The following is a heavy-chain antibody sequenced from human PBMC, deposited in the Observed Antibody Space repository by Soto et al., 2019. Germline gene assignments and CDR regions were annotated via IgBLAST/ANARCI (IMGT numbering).Heavy chain of an antibody. CDR3: ARDTTITRPI. CDR2: IYSGGNT. D-gene: IGHD1-1*01. V-gene: IGHV3-53*01. Sequence: EVQVVESGGGLIQPGGSLRLSCADSGFNVSGNYMYWVRQAPGQGLEWVSLIYSGGNTYYADSVKGRFTISRDNSKNTLYLQMNSLRPEDTAVYYCARDTTITRPIWGQGTAVTVSS. CDR1: GFNVSGNY. J-gene: IGHJ6*02.